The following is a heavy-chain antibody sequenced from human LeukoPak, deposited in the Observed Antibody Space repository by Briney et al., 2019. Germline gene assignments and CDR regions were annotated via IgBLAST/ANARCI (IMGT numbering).Heavy chain of an antibody. CDR1: GVSISNYY. CDR2: VYNSGRT. CDR3: ARDGGGAVAGTFGY. Sequence: SETLSLTCIVSGVSISNYYWSWIRQPPGKGLEWIGYVYNSGRTSYNPSLKSRVTISVDTSKNQFSLKLSSVTAADTAVYYCARDGGGAVAGTFGYWGQGTLVTVSS. D-gene: IGHD6-19*01. J-gene: IGHJ4*02. V-gene: IGHV4-59*01.